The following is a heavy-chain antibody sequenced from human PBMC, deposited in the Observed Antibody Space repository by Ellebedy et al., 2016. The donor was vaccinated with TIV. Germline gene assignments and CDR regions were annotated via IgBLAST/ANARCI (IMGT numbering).Heavy chain of an antibody. CDR3: ARVGQQPVREDGMTDGLDI. CDR1: GGSFSGYY. Sequence: MPSETLSLTCAVYGGSFSGYYWSWIRQPPGKGLEWIGEINHSGSTNYNPSLKSRVTISVDTSKNQFSLRLSYVTAADTAVYYCARVGQQPVREDGMTDGLDIWGQGTMVTVSS. CDR2: INHSGST. V-gene: IGHV4-34*01. J-gene: IGHJ3*02. D-gene: IGHD6-13*01.